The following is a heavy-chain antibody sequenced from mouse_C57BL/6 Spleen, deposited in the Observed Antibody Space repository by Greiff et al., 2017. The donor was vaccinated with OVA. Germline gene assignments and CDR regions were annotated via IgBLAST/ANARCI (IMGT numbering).Heavy chain of an antibody. CDR2: IDPSDSET. CDR3: APGAALAY. J-gene: IGHJ3*01. D-gene: IGHD6-1*01. Sequence: VKLQQPGAELVRPGSSVKLSCKASGYTFTRYWMHWVKQRPIQGLEWIGNIDPSDSETHYNQKFKDKATLTVDKSSSTAYMQLSSLTSDDSAVYYCAPGAALAYWGQGTLVTVSA. CDR1: GYTFTRYW. V-gene: IGHV1-52*01.